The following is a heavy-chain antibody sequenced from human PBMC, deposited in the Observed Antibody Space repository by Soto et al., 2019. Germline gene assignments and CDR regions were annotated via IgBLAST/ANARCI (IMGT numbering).Heavy chain of an antibody. J-gene: IGHJ4*02. D-gene: IGHD4-4*01. CDR3: TTDRFYSPVDH. V-gene: IGHV3-15*01. CDR2: IKSKSDGGTT. Sequence: GGSLRLSCAASGFSFSSAWMSWVRQTPEKGLEWVGRIKSKSDGGTTDYAAPVKGRFTISRDDSENTLYLQMNSLKTEDTAVYYCTTDRFYSPVDHWGQVTLVTVSS. CDR1: GFSFSSAW.